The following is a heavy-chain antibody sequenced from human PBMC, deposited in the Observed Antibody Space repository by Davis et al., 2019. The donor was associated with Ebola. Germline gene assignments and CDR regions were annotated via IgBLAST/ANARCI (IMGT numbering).Heavy chain of an antibody. V-gene: IGHV4-34*01. D-gene: IGHD5-18*01. CDR3: ARGRRYSYGPPRY. J-gene: IGHJ4*02. Sequence: MPGGSLRLSCAVYSESFNAYYWSWIRQPPGKGLEWIGEINHSGSTNYNPSLKSRVGISIDTSKKQVSLQLRSVTAADTAVYYCARGRRYSYGPPRYWGQGTLVTVSS. CDR2: INHSGST. CDR1: SESFNAYY.